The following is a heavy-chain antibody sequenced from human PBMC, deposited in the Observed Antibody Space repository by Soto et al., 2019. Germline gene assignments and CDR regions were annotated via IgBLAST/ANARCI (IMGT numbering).Heavy chain of an antibody. D-gene: IGHD1-20*01. V-gene: IGHV1-46*01. CDR2: ITPSGGST. CDR1: GYMFTSYY. CDR3: VRYNWNDPDPFDI. J-gene: IGHJ3*02. Sequence: ASVKVSCKTSGYMFTSYYIHWVRQAPGQGLEWMGNITPSGGSTTYAQKFQGRVTMTRDTSTTSVHMGLSSLRSEDTAIYFCVRYNWNDPDPFDIRGQGTMVTV.